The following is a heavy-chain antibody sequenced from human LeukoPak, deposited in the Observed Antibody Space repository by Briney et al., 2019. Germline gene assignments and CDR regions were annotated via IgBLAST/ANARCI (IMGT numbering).Heavy chain of an antibody. J-gene: IGHJ5*02. V-gene: IGHV1-69*05. CDR3: ATTRYCSSTSCSGWFDP. CDR1: GGTVSSYA. Sequence: GSSVKVSCKASGGTVSSYAISWVRQAPGQGLEWMGGIIPIFGTANYAQKFQGRVTITTDESTSTAYMELSSLRSEDTAVYYCATTRYCSSTSCSGWFDPWGQGTLVTVSS. CDR2: IIPIFGTA. D-gene: IGHD2-2*01.